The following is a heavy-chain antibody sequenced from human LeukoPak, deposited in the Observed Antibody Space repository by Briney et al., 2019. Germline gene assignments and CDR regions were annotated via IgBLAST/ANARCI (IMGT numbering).Heavy chain of an antibody. D-gene: IGHD4-17*01. CDR2: ISGSGGST. CDR3: AKWDGDLYYYYYVDV. CDR1: GSTFTFYA. Sequence: PGGSLRLSCAASGSTFTFYAMSWVRQAPGKGLEWVSVISGSGGSTYYADSVKGRFTISRDNSKNTLYLQMDSLRAEDTAVYYCAKWDGDLYYYYYVDVWGKGTTVTVSS. V-gene: IGHV3-23*01. J-gene: IGHJ6*03.